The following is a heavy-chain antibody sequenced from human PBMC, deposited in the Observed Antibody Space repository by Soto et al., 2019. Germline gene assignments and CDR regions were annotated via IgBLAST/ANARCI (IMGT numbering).Heavy chain of an antibody. CDR3: AREFIGYSSSSSNYYYYGMDV. D-gene: IGHD6-6*01. CDR2: IYYSGST. J-gene: IGHJ6*02. V-gene: IGHV4-31*03. CDR1: GGSISSGGYY. Sequence: SETLSLTCTVSGGSISSGGYYWSWIRQHPGKGLEWIGYIYYSGSTYYNPSLKSRVTISVDTSKNQFSLKLSSVTAEDTAVYYCAREFIGYSSSSSNYYYYGMDVWGQGTAVTVSS.